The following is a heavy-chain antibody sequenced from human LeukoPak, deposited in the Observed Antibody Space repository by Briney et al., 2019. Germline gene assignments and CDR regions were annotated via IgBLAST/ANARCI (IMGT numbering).Heavy chain of an antibody. CDR2: IYHSGST. CDR1: GYSISSGYY. Sequence: SETLSLTCAVSGYSISSGYYWGWIRQPPGKGLEWIGSIYHSGSTYYNPFLKSRVTISVDTSKNQFSLKLSSVTAADTAVYHCARLFPKNWYFDLWGRGTLVTVSS. V-gene: IGHV4-38-2*01. CDR3: ARLFPKNWYFDL. J-gene: IGHJ2*01. D-gene: IGHD3-3*01.